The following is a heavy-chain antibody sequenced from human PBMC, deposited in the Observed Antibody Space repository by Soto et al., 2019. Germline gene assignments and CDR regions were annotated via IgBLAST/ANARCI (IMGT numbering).Heavy chain of an antibody. Sequence: GASVKVSCKASGYTFTGYYMHWVRQAPGQGLEWMGWINPNSGGTNYAQKFQGRVTTTRDTSISTAYMELSRLRSDDTAVYYCATMYSSSSEFSSWGQGTLVTVSS. CDR3: ATMYSSSSEFSS. CDR1: GYTFTGYY. J-gene: IGHJ4*02. V-gene: IGHV1-2*02. CDR2: INPNSGGT. D-gene: IGHD6-6*01.